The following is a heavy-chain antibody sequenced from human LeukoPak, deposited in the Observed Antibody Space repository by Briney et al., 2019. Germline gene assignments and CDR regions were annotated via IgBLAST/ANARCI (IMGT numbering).Heavy chain of an antibody. J-gene: IGHJ4*02. CDR1: RFTFDDYG. D-gene: IGHD5-18*01. Sequence: PGGSLRLSCAASRFTFDDYGMSWVRQAPGKGLEWVSGINWNGGSTGYADSVKGRFTISRDNAKNSLYLQMNSLRAEDTALYYCARAGVGADTAMELGYWGQGTLVTVSS. CDR3: ARAGVGADTAMELGY. V-gene: IGHV3-20*04. CDR2: INWNGGST.